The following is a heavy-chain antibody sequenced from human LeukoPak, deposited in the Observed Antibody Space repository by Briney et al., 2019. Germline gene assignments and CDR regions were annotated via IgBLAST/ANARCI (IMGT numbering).Heavy chain of an antibody. V-gene: IGHV4-39*02. J-gene: IGHJ4*02. CDR1: GGSISSSGYY. Sequence: SETLSLTCTVSGGSISSSGYYWGWIRQPPGKGLEWIGSIHNSGSTYYNPSLKSRVTISGDTSKNQFSPKLSSVTAADTALYYCARDNADRNMGNAFDYWGQRTLVTVSS. CDR2: IHNSGST. CDR3: ARDNADRNMGNAFDY. D-gene: IGHD1-26*01.